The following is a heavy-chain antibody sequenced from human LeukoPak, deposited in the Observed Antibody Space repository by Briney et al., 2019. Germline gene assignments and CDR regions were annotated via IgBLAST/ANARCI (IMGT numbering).Heavy chain of an antibody. Sequence: ASVKVSCKASGYTFTGYYMHWVRQAPGQGLEWMGRINPNSGGTNYAQKFQGRVTMTRDTSISTAYMELSRLRPDDTAVYYCARDYYDSSGYYNYWGQGTLVTASS. CDR3: ARDYYDSSGYYNY. V-gene: IGHV1-2*06. D-gene: IGHD3-22*01. CDR1: GYTFTGYY. CDR2: INPNSGGT. J-gene: IGHJ4*02.